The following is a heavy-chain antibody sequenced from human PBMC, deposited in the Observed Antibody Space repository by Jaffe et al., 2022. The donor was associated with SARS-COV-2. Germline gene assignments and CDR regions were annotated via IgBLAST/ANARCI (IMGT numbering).Heavy chain of an antibody. CDR3: ARLIDGSYSSSWYTPDRWFDP. D-gene: IGHD6-13*01. J-gene: IGHJ5*02. Sequence: QVQLQESGPGLVKPSETLSLTCTVSGGSISSYYWSWIRQPPGKGLEWIGYIYYSGSTNYNPSLKSRVTISVDTSKNQFSLKLSSVTAADTAVYYCARLIDGSYSSSWYTPDRWFDPWGQGTLVTVSS. CDR2: IYYSGST. CDR1: GGSISSYY. V-gene: IGHV4-59*08.